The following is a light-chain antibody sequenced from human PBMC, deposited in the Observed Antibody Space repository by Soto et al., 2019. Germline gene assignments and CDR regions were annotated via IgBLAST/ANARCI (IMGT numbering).Light chain of an antibody. V-gene: IGKV3-20*01. Sequence: EIVLTQSPGTLSLSPGERATLSCRASQSVDSGFLSWYQQKPGQAPRLLLYAASSRATGIPDRFSGSGSETDFTLTISRLEPEDCAVYYCQQYHRSRYTFGQGTKLEIK. CDR1: QSVDSGF. J-gene: IGKJ2*01. CDR3: QQYHRSRYT. CDR2: AAS.